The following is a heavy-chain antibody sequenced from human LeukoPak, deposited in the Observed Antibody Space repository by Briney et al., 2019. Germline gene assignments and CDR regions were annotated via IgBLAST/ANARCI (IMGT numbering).Heavy chain of an antibody. V-gene: IGHV3-30-3*01. CDR2: ISYDRSNK. D-gene: IGHD1-26*01. J-gene: IGHJ4*02. Sequence: GGSLRLSCAASGFAFSSYAMHWVRQAPGKGLEWVAVISYDRSNKYYADSVKGRFTISRDNSKNTLYLQMNSLRAEDTAVYYCARYGGLHYFDYWGQGTLVTVSS. CDR3: ARYGGLHYFDY. CDR1: GFAFSSYA.